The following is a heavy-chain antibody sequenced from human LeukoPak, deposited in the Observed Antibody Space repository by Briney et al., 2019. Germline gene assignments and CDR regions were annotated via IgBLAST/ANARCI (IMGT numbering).Heavy chain of an antibody. CDR1: GYTFTGYY. D-gene: IGHD3-22*01. CDR2: INPNSGGT. J-gene: IGHJ6*03. V-gene: IGHV1-2*02. Sequence: APVKVSCKASGYTFTGYYMHWVRQAPGQGLEWMGWINPNSGGTNYAQKFQGRVTMTRDTSISTAYMELSRLRSDDTAVYYCARDSAIVGPYYYMDVWGKGTTVTVSS. CDR3: ARDSAIVGPYYYMDV.